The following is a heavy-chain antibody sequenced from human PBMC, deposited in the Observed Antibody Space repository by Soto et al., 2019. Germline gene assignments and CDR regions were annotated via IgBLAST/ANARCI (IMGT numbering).Heavy chain of an antibody. J-gene: IGHJ4*02. Sequence: GGSLRLSCAASGFTFSSYGMHWVRQAPGKGLEWVAVISYDGSNKYYADSVKGRFTISRDNSKNTLYLQMNSLRAEDTAVYYCAKDRHDSSGYYVIAEIDYWGQGTLVTVSS. V-gene: IGHV3-30*18. CDR3: AKDRHDSSGYYVIAEIDY. D-gene: IGHD3-22*01. CDR2: ISYDGSNK. CDR1: GFTFSSYG.